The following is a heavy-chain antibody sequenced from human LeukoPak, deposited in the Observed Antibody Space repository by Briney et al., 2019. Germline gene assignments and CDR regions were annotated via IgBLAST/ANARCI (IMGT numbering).Heavy chain of an antibody. V-gene: IGHV3-49*04. Sequence: GGSLRLSCTGSGFTFADHAMSWVRQAPGKGLEWVGFIRSKAYRGTTEYAASVKGRFTISRDDSNNIAYLQMNSLKTEDTGVYYCTRGPIQLWLNYGMDVWGQGTTVIVSS. D-gene: IGHD5-24*01. CDR3: TRGPIQLWLNYGMDV. CDR1: GFTFADHA. CDR2: IRSKAYRGTT. J-gene: IGHJ6*02.